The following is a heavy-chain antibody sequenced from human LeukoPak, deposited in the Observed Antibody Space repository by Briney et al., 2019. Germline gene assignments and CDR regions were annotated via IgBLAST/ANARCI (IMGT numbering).Heavy chain of an antibody. V-gene: IGHV3-23*01. J-gene: IGHJ6*03. CDR1: GFTFSSYA. D-gene: IGHD3-16*01. Sequence: PGGSLRLSCAASGFTFSSYAMSWVRQAPGKGLEWVSVISGSGGNTYYADSVKGRFTISRDNSYNTVSLQMNSLRDEDTGVYYCAKGLRTGVGPYMGYHYYMDVWGKGATVTVSS. CDR3: AKGLRTGVGPYMGYHYYMDV. CDR2: ISGSGGNT.